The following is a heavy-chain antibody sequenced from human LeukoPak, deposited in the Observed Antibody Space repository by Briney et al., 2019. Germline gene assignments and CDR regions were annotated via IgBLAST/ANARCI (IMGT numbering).Heavy chain of an antibody. CDR3: AAIVVVPAAIAY. V-gene: IGHV4-31*03. J-gene: IGHJ4*02. CDR1: GVSIRSDAYC. CDR2: ISYSGSA. D-gene: IGHD2-2*01. Sequence: PSQTLSLTCTVSGVSIRSDAYCWSWIRQHPGKGPEWIGYISYSGSAYYNPSLKSRVTISVDTSKNQFSLKLNSVTAADTAVYYCAAIVVVPAAIAYWGQGTLVTVSS.